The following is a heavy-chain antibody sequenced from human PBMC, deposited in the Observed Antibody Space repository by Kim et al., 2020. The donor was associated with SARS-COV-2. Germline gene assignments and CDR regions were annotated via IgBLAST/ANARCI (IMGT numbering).Heavy chain of an antibody. J-gene: IGHJ3*02. CDR3: VRENYWAFDI. CDR1: GFTFSSYS. D-gene: IGHD2-15*01. Sequence: GGYLRLSCATSGFTFSSYSMNWVRQAPGKGLEWVSHVSGSGTTTKYADSVKGRFTISRDNAKNSLYQQMSGLRAEDTAVYYCVRENYWAFDIWGQGAMVT. CDR2: VSGSGTTT. V-gene: IGHV3-48*04.